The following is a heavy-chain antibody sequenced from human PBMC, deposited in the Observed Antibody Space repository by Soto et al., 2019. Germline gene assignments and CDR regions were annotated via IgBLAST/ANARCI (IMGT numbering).Heavy chain of an antibody. CDR2: ISWNSGSI. CDR1: GFTFDDYA. D-gene: IGHD3-22*01. J-gene: IGHJ4*02. V-gene: IGHV3-9*01. CDR3: AKDMSDSSGYSRYYFDY. Sequence: EVQLVESGGGLVQPGRSLRLSCAASGFTFDDYAMHWVRQAPGKGLEWVSGISWNSGSIGYADSVKGRFTISRDNAKNSLYLQMNSLRAEDTALYYCAKDMSDSSGYSRYYFDYWGQGTLVTVSS.